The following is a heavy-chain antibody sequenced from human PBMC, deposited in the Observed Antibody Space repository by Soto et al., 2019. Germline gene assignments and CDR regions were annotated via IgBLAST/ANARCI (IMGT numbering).Heavy chain of an antibody. Sequence: SETLSLTCAVDGGSISGYYLSWISQPPGKGLEWIGEINHSGSTNYNPSLKSRVTISVDTSKNQFSLKLSSVTAADTAVYYCARDPIAVAGTFDYWGQGTLVTVSS. CDR2: INHSGST. CDR1: GGSISGYY. CDR3: ARDPIAVAGTFDY. D-gene: IGHD6-19*01. J-gene: IGHJ4*02. V-gene: IGHV4-34*01.